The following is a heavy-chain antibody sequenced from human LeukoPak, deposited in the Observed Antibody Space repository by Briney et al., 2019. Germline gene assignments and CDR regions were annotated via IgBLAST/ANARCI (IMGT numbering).Heavy chain of an antibody. D-gene: IGHD6-6*01. Sequence: GGSLRLSCSGAGFTFSRHAMHWVRQAPGKGLEWVSTFSGSGGNTYYADSVKGRFTISRDDSKNTLYLQMDSLRAEDTAVYYCARDLGIAARPVFDHWGQGTLVTVSS. CDR2: FSGSGGNT. J-gene: IGHJ4*02. V-gene: IGHV3-23*01. CDR1: GFTFSRHA. CDR3: ARDLGIAARPVFDH.